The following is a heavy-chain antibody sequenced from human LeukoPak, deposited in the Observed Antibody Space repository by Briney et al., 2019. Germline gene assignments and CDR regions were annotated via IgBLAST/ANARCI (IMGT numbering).Heavy chain of an antibody. CDR2: IYSGGST. Sequence: GGSLRLSCAASGFTVSSNYMSWVRQAPGKGLEWVSVIYSGGSTYYADSVKGRFTISRDNSKNTLYLQMNSLRAEDTAVYYCARLTSSWYSVDYWGQGTLVTVSS. J-gene: IGHJ4*02. CDR3: ARLTSSWYSVDY. D-gene: IGHD6-13*01. V-gene: IGHV3-66*01. CDR1: GFTVSSNY.